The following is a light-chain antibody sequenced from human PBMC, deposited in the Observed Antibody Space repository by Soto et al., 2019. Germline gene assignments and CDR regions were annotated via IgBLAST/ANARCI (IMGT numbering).Light chain of an antibody. Sequence: QSVRTQPPSVSAAPGQKVTVSCSGGSSNIGKNFVSWYQQFPGTAPKLLIYDNYKRPSGIPDRFSGSKSGTSATLDITGLQTADEADYYCGTWDRGLSVYVFGIGTKVTVL. J-gene: IGLJ1*01. V-gene: IGLV1-51*01. CDR2: DNY. CDR1: SSNIGKNF. CDR3: GTWDRGLSVYV.